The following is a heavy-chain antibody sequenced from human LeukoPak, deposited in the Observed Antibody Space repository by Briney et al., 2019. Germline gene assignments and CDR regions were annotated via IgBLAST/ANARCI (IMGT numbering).Heavy chain of an antibody. V-gene: IGHV3-9*01. Sequence: GRSLRLSCAASGFTFDDYAMHWVRQAPGKGLEWVSGISWNSGSIGYADSVKGRFTISRDNAKNSLYLQMNSLRAEDTALYYCAKGTAVIPVYYFDYWGQGTLVTVSS. CDR1: GFTFDDYA. J-gene: IGHJ4*02. D-gene: IGHD2-21*01. CDR3: AKGTAVIPVYYFDY. CDR2: ISWNSGSI.